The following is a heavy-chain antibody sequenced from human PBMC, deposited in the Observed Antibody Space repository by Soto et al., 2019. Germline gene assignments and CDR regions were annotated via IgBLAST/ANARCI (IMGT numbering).Heavy chain of an antibody. CDR2: IKSKTDGGTT. J-gene: IGHJ6*02. Sequence: GGSLRLSCAASGFTFSNAWMDWVRQAPGKGLEWVGRIKSKTDGGTTDYAAPVKGRFTISRDDSKNTLYLQMNSLKTEDTAVYYCTTTYYYGSGSYYYYYYGMDVWGQGTTVTSP. CDR3: TTTYYYGSGSYYYYYYGMDV. V-gene: IGHV3-15*07. CDR1: GFTFSNAW. D-gene: IGHD3-10*01.